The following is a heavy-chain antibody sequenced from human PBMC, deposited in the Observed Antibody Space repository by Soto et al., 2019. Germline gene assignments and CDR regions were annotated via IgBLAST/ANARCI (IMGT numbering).Heavy chain of an antibody. CDR2: ISTDGRDK. CDR3: AKDHDLAAAGYYFDY. J-gene: IGHJ4*02. CDR1: GFTFSSYA. D-gene: IGHD6-13*01. V-gene: IGHV3-30*01. Sequence: QVQLVESGGGVVQPGRSLRLSCAASGFTFSSYATHWVRQAPGKGLEWVAVISTDGRDKYHADSVKGRFTISRDNSKNTLFLQMNSLRPEDTAVYYCAKDHDLAAAGYYFDYWGQGTLVTVSS.